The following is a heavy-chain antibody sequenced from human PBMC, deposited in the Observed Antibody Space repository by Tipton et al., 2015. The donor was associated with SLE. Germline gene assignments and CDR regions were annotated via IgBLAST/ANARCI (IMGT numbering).Heavy chain of an antibody. CDR2: VYASGNT. J-gene: IGHJ5*02. CDR3: ARGLGDQWTNWFDP. D-gene: IGHD2-8*01. Sequence: TLSLTCTVSGGSIRGHYWNWIRQPAGKGLEWIGRVYASGNTYYNPSLKGRLIMSVDTSKNHFSLKLTSVTAADTAVYYCARGLGDQWTNWFDPWGQGALVTVSS. CDR1: GGSIRGHY. V-gene: IGHV4-4*07.